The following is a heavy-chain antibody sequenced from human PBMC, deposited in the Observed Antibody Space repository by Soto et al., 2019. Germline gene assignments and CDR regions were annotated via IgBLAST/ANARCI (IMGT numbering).Heavy chain of an antibody. CDR3: AKDSSGWYRAPKYYFDY. Sequence: GGSLRLSCAASGFTFSSYGMHWVRQAPGKGLEWVAVISYDGSNKYYADSVKGRFTISRDNSKNTLYLQMNSLRAEDTAVYYCAKDSSGWYRAPKYYFDYWGQGTLVTVSS. V-gene: IGHV3-30*18. D-gene: IGHD6-19*01. CDR1: GFTFSSYG. CDR2: ISYDGSNK. J-gene: IGHJ4*02.